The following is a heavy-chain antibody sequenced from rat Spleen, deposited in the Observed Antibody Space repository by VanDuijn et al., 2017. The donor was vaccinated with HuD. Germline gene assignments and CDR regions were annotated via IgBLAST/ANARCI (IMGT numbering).Heavy chain of an antibody. Sequence: EVQLVESGGGLVQPGRSLKLSCAASGFTFNNYGVAWVRQAPTKGLEWVATISYDGISTFYRDSVKGRFTISRDNAKSTLSLQMDSLRSEDTATYYCARRHYGYTDYFDYWGQGVMVTVSS. CDR3: ARRHYGYTDYFDY. CDR1: GFTFNNYG. J-gene: IGHJ2*01. V-gene: IGHV5-29*01. CDR2: ISYDGIST. D-gene: IGHD1-6*01.